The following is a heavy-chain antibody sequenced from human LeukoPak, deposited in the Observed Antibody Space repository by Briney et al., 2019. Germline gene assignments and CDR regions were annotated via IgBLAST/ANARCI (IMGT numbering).Heavy chain of an antibody. Sequence: KTSQTLSLTCALSGDILSSNSVPWNWIRQSPSRGLEWLGRTYYRSKWYYDYALSVKSRITVNPDTSKNQFSLQLNSVTPEDTAVYYCARDRPNSSGWTPLDYWGQGTLVTVSS. V-gene: IGHV6-1*01. CDR3: ARDRPNSSGWTPLDY. D-gene: IGHD6-19*01. CDR2: TYYRSKWYY. J-gene: IGHJ4*02. CDR1: GDILSSNSVP.